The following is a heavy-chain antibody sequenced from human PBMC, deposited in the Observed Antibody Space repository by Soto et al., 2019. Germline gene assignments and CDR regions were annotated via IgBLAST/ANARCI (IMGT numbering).Heavy chain of an antibody. CDR1: GGTFGSYA. J-gene: IGHJ4*02. CDR2: VIPIFGTP. CDR3: AKIRWTISLQEEDAI. V-gene: IGHV1-69*06. Sequence: QVQLVQSGAEVKKPGSSVKVSCKSSGGTFGSYAISWVRQAPGQGLEWMGGVIPIFGTPHYVQKFHGRVTITADIPTCTAYLELSSLKSADTAVYYCAKIRWTISLQEEDAIWGQGTLVTVSS. D-gene: IGHD2-15*01.